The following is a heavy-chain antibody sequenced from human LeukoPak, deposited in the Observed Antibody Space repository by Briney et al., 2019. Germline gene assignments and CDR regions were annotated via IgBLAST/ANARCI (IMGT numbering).Heavy chain of an antibody. V-gene: IGHV3-23*01. CDR1: GFTFSSYA. Sequence: GGSLRLSCAASGFTFSSYAMSWVRQAPGKGLEWVSAISGGGGSTYYADSVKGRFTISRGNSKNTLYLQMNSLRAEDTAVYYCAKASMITFGGVIVPFDYWGQGTLVTVSS. CDR2: ISGGGGST. J-gene: IGHJ4*02. CDR3: AKASMITFGGVIVPFDY. D-gene: IGHD3-16*02.